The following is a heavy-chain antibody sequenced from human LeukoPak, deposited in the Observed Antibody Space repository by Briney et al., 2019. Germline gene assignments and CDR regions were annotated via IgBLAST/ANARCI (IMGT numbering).Heavy chain of an antibody. V-gene: IGHV3-48*04. J-gene: IGHJ6*02. CDR1: GFTFSSYS. CDR2: ISSSSSTI. D-gene: IGHD5-24*01. CDR3: ARDEMGPDYYGMDV. Sequence: GGSLRLSCAASGFTFSSYSMNWVRQAPGKGLEWVSYISSSSSTIYYADSVKGRFTISRDNAKNSLYLQMNSLRAEDTAVYYCARDEMGPDYYGMDVWGQGTTVTVSS.